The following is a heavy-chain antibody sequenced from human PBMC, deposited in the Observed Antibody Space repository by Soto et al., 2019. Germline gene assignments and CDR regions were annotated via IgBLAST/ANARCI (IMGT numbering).Heavy chain of an antibody. CDR3: ARDGLNIVVVVAATPKRTVDYYMHV. J-gene: IGHJ6*03. Sequence: ASVKVSCKASGYTFTSYAMHWVRQAPGQRLEWMGWINAGNGNTKYSQKFQGRVTITRDTSASTAYMELSSLRSEDTAVYYCARDGLNIVVVVAATPKRTVDYYMHVWGKGTTVTVSS. CDR1: GYTFTSYA. V-gene: IGHV1-3*01. CDR2: INAGNGNT. D-gene: IGHD2-15*01.